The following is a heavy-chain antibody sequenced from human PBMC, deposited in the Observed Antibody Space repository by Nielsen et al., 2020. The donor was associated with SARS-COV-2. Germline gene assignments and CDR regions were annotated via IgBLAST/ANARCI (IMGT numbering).Heavy chain of an antibody. CDR1: GGSISSYY. D-gene: IGHD2-2*01. V-gene: IGHV4-34*01. CDR2: INHSGST. Sequence: SETLSLTCTVSGGSISSYYWSWIRQPPGKGLEWIGEINHSGSTNYNPSLKSRVTISVDTSKNQFSLKLSSVTAADTAVYYCARGFKDIVVVPAAYGMDVWGQGTTVTVSS. J-gene: IGHJ6*02. CDR3: ARGFKDIVVVPAAYGMDV.